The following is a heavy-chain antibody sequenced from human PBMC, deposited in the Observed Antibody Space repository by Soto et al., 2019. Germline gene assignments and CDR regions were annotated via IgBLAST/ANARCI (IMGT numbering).Heavy chain of an antibody. Sequence: QVQLQQWGAGLLKPSETLSLTCAVYGGSFSGYYWRWIRQPPGKGLEWIGEINHSGSTNYNPSLKSRVTISVDTSKNQFSLKLSSVTAADTAVYYCARWGAGTVTPNYYYYCYGMDVWGQGTTVTVSS. D-gene: IGHD4-17*01. J-gene: IGHJ6*02. CDR3: ARWGAGTVTPNYYYYCYGMDV. CDR1: GGSFSGYY. CDR2: INHSGST. V-gene: IGHV4-34*01.